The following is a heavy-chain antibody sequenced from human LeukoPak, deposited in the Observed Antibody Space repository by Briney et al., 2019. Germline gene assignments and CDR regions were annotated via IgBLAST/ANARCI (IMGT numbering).Heavy chain of an antibody. D-gene: IGHD3-16*01. Sequence: GGSLRLSCVASGFSVTTNYLTWVRQAPGKGLEWVSVMYSGGSTYYADSVKGRFTISRDNSKNTLYLQMKSLRAEDTAVYFCAREGDRHLTFDYWGRGTLVTVSS. CDR2: MYSGGST. CDR3: AREGDRHLTFDY. CDR1: GFSVTTNY. J-gene: IGHJ4*02. V-gene: IGHV3-66*02.